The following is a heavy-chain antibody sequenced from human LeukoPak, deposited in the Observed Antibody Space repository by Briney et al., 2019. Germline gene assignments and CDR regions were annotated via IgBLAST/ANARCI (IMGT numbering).Heavy chain of an antibody. CDR3: AREAQEGGIDY. CDR1: GFSFSSYW. CDR2: IEQDGSEK. Sequence: PGGSLRLSCGASGFSFSSYWMGWVRQAPGKGLEWVANIEQDGSEKYYVDSVKGRFTISRDSAKSSLYLQMNSLRSEDTAVYYCAREAQEGGIDYWGQGTLVTVSS. V-gene: IGHV3-7*03. J-gene: IGHJ4*02. D-gene: IGHD3-16*01.